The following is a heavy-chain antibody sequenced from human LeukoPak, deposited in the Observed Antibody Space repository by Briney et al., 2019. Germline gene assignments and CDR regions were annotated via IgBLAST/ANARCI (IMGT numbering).Heavy chain of an antibody. V-gene: IGHV2-70*11. CDR2: VDWDDDK. Sequence: SGPALVKPTQTLTLTCTFSGFSLSTTGMCVNWIRQPPGKALEWLARVDWDDDKYYSPSLRTRLTISKDTSKNQVVLTMTNMDPVDTATYYCARIIARPDHLDYWGPGALVTVSS. CDR3: ARIIARPDHLDY. CDR1: GFSLSTTGMC. J-gene: IGHJ4*02. D-gene: IGHD1-14*01.